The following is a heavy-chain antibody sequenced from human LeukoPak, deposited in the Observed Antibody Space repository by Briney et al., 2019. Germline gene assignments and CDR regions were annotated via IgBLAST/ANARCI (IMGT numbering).Heavy chain of an antibody. V-gene: IGHV1-18*01. D-gene: IGHD3-10*01. J-gene: IGHJ4*02. CDR1: GYTFTSFG. Sequence: ASVKVSCKASGYTFTSFGISWVRQAPGQGLEWMGWISAYNGNTNYAQKLQGRVTMTTDTSTSTAYMELRSLRSDDTAVYYCARGPHYYGSGSYYPFDYWGQGTLVTVSS. CDR2: ISAYNGNT. CDR3: ARGPHYYGSGSYYPFDY.